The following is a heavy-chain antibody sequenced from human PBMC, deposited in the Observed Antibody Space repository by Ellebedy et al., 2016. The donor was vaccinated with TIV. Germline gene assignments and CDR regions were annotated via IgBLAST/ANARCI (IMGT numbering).Heavy chain of an antibody. Sequence: MPSETLSLTCTVSGGSISSDDYYWSWIRQHPGKGLEWIGYIYYSGSTNYNPSLKSRLTISVDTSKNQFSLKLSSVTAADTAVYYCARIRDMYRYFDYWGQGTLVTVSS. J-gene: IGHJ4*02. CDR3: ARIRDMYRYFDY. CDR2: IYYSGST. V-gene: IGHV4-31*03. CDR1: GGSISSDDYY. D-gene: IGHD2-15*01.